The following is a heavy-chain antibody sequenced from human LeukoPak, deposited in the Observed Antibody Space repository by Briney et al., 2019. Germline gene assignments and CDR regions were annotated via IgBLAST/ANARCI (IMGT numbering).Heavy chain of an antibody. Sequence: GGSLRLSCAASGLTFSDYFMSWVRQAPGKGLEWVASIRQDGSEKHYVDSVEGRFIISRDNAKNSLHLQMNSLRAEDTAVYYCAKGSSRPPNAFDIWGQGTLVTVSS. J-gene: IGHJ3*02. CDR2: IRQDGSEK. V-gene: IGHV3-7*01. CDR3: AKGSSRPPNAFDI. D-gene: IGHD6-6*01. CDR1: GLTFSDYF.